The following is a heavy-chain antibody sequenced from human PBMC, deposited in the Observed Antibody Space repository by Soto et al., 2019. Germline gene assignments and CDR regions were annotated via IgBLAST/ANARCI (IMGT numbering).Heavy chain of an antibody. CDR2: ISPYTGNT. V-gene: IGHV1-18*01. Sequence: QVQLVQSGDEVKQPGASVNVSCKASGYIFVNYGIAWVRQAPRQGLEWMGWISPYTGNTHSASKVQGRLTMTTDTSTSTAYMDLGSLTSDDTAVYYCVMVDNYVTPTPQDVWGQGTTVTVSS. CDR1: GYIFVNYG. J-gene: IGHJ6*02. CDR3: VMVDNYVTPTPQDV. D-gene: IGHD3-16*01.